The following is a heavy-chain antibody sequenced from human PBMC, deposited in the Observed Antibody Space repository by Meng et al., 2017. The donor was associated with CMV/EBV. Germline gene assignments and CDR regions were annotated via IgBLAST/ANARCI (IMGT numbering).Heavy chain of an antibody. CDR2: TFGGGNS. J-gene: IGHJ6*02. CDR3: ARDSSWGLDV. V-gene: IGHV3-53*01. CDR1: GFIVSSKY. Sequence: ESLKISCAASGFIVSSKYMSWVRQSPGKGLEWVSLTFGGGNSHYADFVKGRFTVSRDNSKNTLYLQMNSLRAEDTAVYYCARDSSWGLDVWGQGTTVTVSS. D-gene: IGHD6-6*01.